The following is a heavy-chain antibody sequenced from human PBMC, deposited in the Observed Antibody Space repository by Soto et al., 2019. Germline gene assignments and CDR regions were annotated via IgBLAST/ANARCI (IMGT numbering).Heavy chain of an antibody. CDR3: ARDGVGGSGWYFWFDP. CDR2: IIPIFGTA. CDR1: GGTFSSYA. Sequence: QVQLVQSGAEVKKPGSSVKVSCKASGGTFSSYAISWVRQAPGQGLEWMGGIIPIFGTANYAQKFQGRVTITADESTGTAYMELSSLRSEDTAVYYCARDGVGGSGWYFWFDPWGQGTLVTVSS. D-gene: IGHD6-19*01. J-gene: IGHJ5*02. V-gene: IGHV1-69*01.